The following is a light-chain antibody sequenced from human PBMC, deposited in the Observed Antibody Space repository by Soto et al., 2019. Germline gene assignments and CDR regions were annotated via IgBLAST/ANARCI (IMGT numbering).Light chain of an antibody. CDR2: EVS. CDR1: SSDIGSSDR. Sequence: QSALTQPPSVSGSPGQSVTISCTGTSSDIGSSDRVSWYQQPPGTAPKLLIYEVSNRPSGVPDRFSGSKSGNTASLSISGLQAEDEADYYCSSYSSSNFWVFGGGTRSPS. CDR3: SSYSSSNFWV. V-gene: IGLV2-18*02. J-gene: IGLJ3*02.